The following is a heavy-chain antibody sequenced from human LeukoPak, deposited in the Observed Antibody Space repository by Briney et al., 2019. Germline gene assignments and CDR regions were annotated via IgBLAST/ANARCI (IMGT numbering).Heavy chain of an antibody. V-gene: IGHV1-18*01. J-gene: IGHJ4*02. CDR2: ISAYNGNT. CDR1: GYTFTSYG. D-gene: IGHD1-26*01. CDR3: ARAYRGSYSDHFDY. Sequence: ASVKVSCKASGYTFTSYGISWVRQAPGQGLEWMGWISAYNGNTNYAQKLQGRVTMTTDTSTSTAYMELRSLRSDDTAVYYCARAYRGSYSDHFDYWGQGTLVTVSS.